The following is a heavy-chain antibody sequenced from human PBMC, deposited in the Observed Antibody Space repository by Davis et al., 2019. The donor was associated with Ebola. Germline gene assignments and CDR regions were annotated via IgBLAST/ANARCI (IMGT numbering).Heavy chain of an antibody. CDR3: ARGPTVKGLGG. V-gene: IGHV4-4*02. D-gene: IGHD4-11*01. CDR2: IYYSGST. CDR1: GDSISSSNW. J-gene: IGHJ4*02. Sequence: GSLRLSCAVSGDSISSSNWWSWVRQPPGKGLEWIGYIYYSGSTYYNPSLKSRVTISVDTSKNQFSLKLSSVTAADTAVYYCARGPTVKGLGGWGQGTLVTVSS.